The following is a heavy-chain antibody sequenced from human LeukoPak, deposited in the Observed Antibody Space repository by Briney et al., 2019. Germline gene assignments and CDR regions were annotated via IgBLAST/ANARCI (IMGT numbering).Heavy chain of an antibody. Sequence: GGSLRLSCTVSGFTVSSNSMSWVRQAPGKGLEWVSFIYSDNTHYSDSVKGRFTISRDNSKNTLYLQMNSLRAEDTAVYYCARRAGAYSHPYNYGGQETLVTVSS. CDR1: GFTVSSNS. CDR3: ARRAGAYSHPYNY. D-gene: IGHD4/OR15-4a*01. V-gene: IGHV3-53*01. CDR2: IYSDNT. J-gene: IGHJ4*02.